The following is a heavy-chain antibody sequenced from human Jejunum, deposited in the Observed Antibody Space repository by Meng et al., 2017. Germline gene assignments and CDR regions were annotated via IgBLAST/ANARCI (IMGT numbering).Heavy chain of an antibody. CDR3: AHRQDGSNWNSGNFDY. D-gene: IGHD1-7*01. J-gene: IGHJ4*02. CDR2: NYCDEEK. V-gene: IGHV2-5*02. Sequence: EPRSTPVTPPPPLLSAWTFLGSSLSTRGVGSCQIQQTPRNALEWLTVNYCDEEKRYPPPLQRRLFITKETSKNLVVLTMTNMDPVDTATYYCAHRQDGSNWNSGNFDYWGQGTLVTVSS. CDR1: GSSLSTRGVG.